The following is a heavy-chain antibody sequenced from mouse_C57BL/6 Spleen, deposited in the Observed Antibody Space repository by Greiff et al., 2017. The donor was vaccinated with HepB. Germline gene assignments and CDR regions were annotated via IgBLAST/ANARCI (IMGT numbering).Heavy chain of an antibody. Sequence: EVQLQQSGPELVKPGASVKIPCKASGYTFTDYNMDWVKQSHGKSLEWIGDINPNNGGTIYNQKFKGKATLTVDKSSSTAYMEPRSLTSEDTAVDYCALGGYSSGPFAYWGQGTLVTVSA. D-gene: IGHD3-2*02. CDR1: GYTFTDYN. V-gene: IGHV1-18*01. CDR3: ALGGYSSGPFAY. CDR2: INPNNGGT. J-gene: IGHJ3*01.